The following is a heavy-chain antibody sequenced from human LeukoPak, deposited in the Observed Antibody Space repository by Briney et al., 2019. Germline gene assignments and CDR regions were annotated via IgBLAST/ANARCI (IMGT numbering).Heavy chain of an antibody. CDR3: ARDSSYDSSGYYSPRGNNAFDI. CDR1: GYTFTGYY. D-gene: IGHD3-22*01. V-gene: IGHV1-2*02. CDR2: INPNSGGT. Sequence: ASVKVSCKASGYTFTGYYMHWVRQAPGQGLEWMGWINPNSGGTNYAQKFQGRVTMTRDTFISTAYMELSRLRSDDTAVYYCARDSSYDSSGYYSPRGNNAFDIWGQGTMVTVSS. J-gene: IGHJ3*02.